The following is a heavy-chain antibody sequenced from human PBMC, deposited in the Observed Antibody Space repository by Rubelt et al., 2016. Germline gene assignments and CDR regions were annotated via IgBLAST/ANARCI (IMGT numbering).Heavy chain of an antibody. CDR1: GASISIFY. Sequence: LSLTCTVSGASISIFYWSWIRQSAGQGLEWIGRVDPSGSTNSNPSLKSRITMSVDTSKNQFSLKLNSVTAAGTAVYFCARDWGSRWYYFDYWGQGILVT. CDR2: VDPSGST. D-gene: IGHD6-13*01. CDR3: ARDWGSRWYYFDY. J-gene: IGHJ4*02. V-gene: IGHV4-4*07.